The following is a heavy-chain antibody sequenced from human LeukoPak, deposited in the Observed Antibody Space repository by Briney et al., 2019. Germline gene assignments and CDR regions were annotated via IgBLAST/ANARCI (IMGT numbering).Heavy chain of an antibody. CDR1: GCSFTTYW. V-gene: IGHV5-51*01. CDR2: IYPSDSDT. CDR3: ASLSRDYYFYGMDV. Sequence: GESLKISCKGSGCSFTTYWIGWVRQMSGKGLEWMGIIYPSDSDTRYSPSFQGQVTISADKSTSTAYLQWSSLKASDTAMYYCASLSRDYYFYGMDVWGQGTTVTVSS. J-gene: IGHJ6*02.